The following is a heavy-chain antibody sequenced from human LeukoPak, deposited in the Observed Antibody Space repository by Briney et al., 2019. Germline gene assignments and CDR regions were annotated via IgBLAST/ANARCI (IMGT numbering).Heavy chain of an antibody. CDR3: AKSLGSVVVTANDY. Sequence: PGGSLRLSCAASGFTFSSYAMSWVRQAPGKGLEWVSAISGSGGSRYYEDSVKGRLTISRDNSKNTLYLQMNSLRAEDTAVYYCAKSLGSVVVTANDYWGQGTLVTVSS. CDR2: ISGSGGSR. J-gene: IGHJ4*02. D-gene: IGHD2-21*02. V-gene: IGHV3-23*01. CDR1: GFTFSSYA.